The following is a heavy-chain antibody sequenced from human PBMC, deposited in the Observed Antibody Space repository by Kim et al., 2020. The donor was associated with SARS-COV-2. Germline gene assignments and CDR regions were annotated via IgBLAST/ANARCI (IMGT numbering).Heavy chain of an antibody. J-gene: IGHJ3*02. D-gene: IGHD6-19*01. CDR3: ARRRSSGWYGAFDI. Sequence: SPSVHGQVTISADKSISTAYLQWSSLKASDTAMYYCARRRSSGWYGAFDIWGQGTMVTVSS. V-gene: IGHV5-51*01.